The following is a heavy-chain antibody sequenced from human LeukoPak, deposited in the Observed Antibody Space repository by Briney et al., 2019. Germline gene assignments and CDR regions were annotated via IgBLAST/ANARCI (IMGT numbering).Heavy chain of an antibody. CDR3: ARAKDYGDYEFAY. CDR2: ISYDGSKK. D-gene: IGHD4-17*01. V-gene: IGHV3-30*03. Sequence: GGSLRLSCAASGFTFSSYGMHWVRQAPGKGLEWVAVISYDGSKKYYADSVKGRFTISRDNSKNTVYLQMNSLRAEDTAVYYCARAKDYGDYEFAYWGQGTLVTVSS. CDR1: GFTFSSYG. J-gene: IGHJ4*02.